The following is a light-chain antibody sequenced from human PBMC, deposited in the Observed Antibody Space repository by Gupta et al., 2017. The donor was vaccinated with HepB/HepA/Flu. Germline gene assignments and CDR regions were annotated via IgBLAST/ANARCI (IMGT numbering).Light chain of an antibody. V-gene: IGLV3-1*01. CDR3: QAWDSSTVV. CDR2: QDS. CDR1: KLGDKY. J-gene: IGLJ2*01. Sequence: SYELTPPPSVSVSPGQTASITCSGDKLGDKYACWYQQKPGQSPVLVIYQDSKRPSGSPERFSGSNSGNTATLTISGTQAMDEADYYCQAWDSSTVVFGGGTKLTVL.